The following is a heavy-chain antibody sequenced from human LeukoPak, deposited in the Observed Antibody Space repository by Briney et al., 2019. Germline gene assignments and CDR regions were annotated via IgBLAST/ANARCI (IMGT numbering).Heavy chain of an antibody. V-gene: IGHV1-18*04. D-gene: IGHD6-13*01. CDR2: INPNNGNT. Sequence: GASVKVSCKASGYTFTGYYMHWVRQAPGQGLEWMGWINPNNGNTNYAQKLQGRVTMTTDTSTSTAYMELRSLRSDDTAVYYCARVGSLEQQLWGENWFDPWGQGTLVTVSS. CDR1: GYTFTGYY. J-gene: IGHJ5*02. CDR3: ARVGSLEQQLWGENWFDP.